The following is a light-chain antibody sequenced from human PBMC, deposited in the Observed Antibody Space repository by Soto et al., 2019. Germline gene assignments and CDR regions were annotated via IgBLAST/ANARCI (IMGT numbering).Light chain of an antibody. J-gene: IGLJ3*02. CDR3: AAWDDNLNGPV. CDR2: SLN. Sequence: QFVLTQPPSASGTPGQRVTISCSGSSSNIGSNTVNWYQQLPGTAPKLLIYSLNQRPSGVPDRFSDSKSGTSASLAISGLQSEDEADYYCAAWDDNLNGPVFGGGTKLTVL. V-gene: IGLV1-44*01. CDR1: SSNIGSNT.